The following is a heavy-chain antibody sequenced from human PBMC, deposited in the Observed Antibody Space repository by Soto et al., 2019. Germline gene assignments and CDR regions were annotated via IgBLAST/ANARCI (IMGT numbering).Heavy chain of an antibody. D-gene: IGHD3-9*01. J-gene: IGHJ4*02. V-gene: IGHV3-43*01. Sequence: VHLVESGGGVVQPGGSLRLSCAASGFSFEDYTMHWVRQGPGKGPEWISLISWDGGITDYSDSVKGRFISSRDNSKNSLFLEMNSLTSEDAAMYFWARDSYDILTGQKRYFDFWGQGTLVTVSS. CDR2: ISWDGGIT. CDR1: GFSFEDYT. CDR3: ARDSYDILTGQKRYFDF.